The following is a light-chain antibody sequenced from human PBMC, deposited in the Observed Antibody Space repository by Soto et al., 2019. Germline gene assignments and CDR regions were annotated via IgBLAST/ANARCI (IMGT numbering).Light chain of an antibody. V-gene: IGKV3-11*01. CDR1: QSVSSY. J-gene: IGKJ5*01. Sequence: EIVLTQSPVTLSLSPGERATLSCRASQSVSSYLAWYQQKPGQAPRLLIYDASNRATGIPARFSGSGSGTDFPLTISSLEPEDFAVYYCQQRSNWPPTFGQGTRLEIK. CDR3: QQRSNWPPT. CDR2: DAS.